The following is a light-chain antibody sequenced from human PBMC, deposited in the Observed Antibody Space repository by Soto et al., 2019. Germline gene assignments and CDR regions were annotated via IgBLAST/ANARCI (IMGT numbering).Light chain of an antibody. Sequence: QSALTQPASVSGSPGQSITISCTGTSSDVGAYNYVSWYQQHPGKAPQLMIYDVSNRPSGVSDRFSGYKSGNTASLTISGLQAEDEADYYCSSYTSSGTLYVFGTGTKLTVL. CDR1: SSDVGAYNY. J-gene: IGLJ1*01. V-gene: IGLV2-14*01. CDR2: DVS. CDR3: SSYTSSGTLYV.